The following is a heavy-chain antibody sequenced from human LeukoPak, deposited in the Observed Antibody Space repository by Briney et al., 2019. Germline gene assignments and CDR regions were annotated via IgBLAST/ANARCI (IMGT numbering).Heavy chain of an antibody. Sequence: GGSLRLSCVASEFIFSDYWMSWVRQAPGQGLEWVDNIKQGGREEKYVGSVKGRFAISRDDAKSTLYLQMDSLSGDDTAVYYCARDNGGWFDSWGRGTLVTVSS. CDR3: ARDNGGWFDS. D-gene: IGHD3-10*01. CDR1: EFIFSDYW. J-gene: IGHJ5*01. V-gene: IGHV3-7*03. CDR2: IKQGGREE.